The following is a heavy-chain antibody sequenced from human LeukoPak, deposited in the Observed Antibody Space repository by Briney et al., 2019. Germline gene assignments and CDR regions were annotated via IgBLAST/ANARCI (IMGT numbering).Heavy chain of an antibody. CDR3: ARPGLYYYDSSGYSPFDY. CDR2: IYYSGST. D-gene: IGHD3-22*01. Sequence: SQTLSLTCDVSGGSISSNNYSWSWIRQPPGKGLEWIGYIYYSGSTYYNPSLKSRVTMSVDTSKNQFSLKLSSVTAADTAVYYCARPGLYYYDSSGYSPFDYWGQGTLVTVSS. CDR1: GGSISSNNYS. V-gene: IGHV4-30-4*07. J-gene: IGHJ4*02.